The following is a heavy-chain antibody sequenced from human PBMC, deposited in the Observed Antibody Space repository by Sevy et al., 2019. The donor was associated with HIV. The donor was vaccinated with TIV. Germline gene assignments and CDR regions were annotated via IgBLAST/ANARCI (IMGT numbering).Heavy chain of an antibody. D-gene: IGHD6-13*01. CDR2: ISYSGNS. CDR3: ARRAAGAGRVHEYFHH. CDR1: GGSVSDKGYY. Sequence: SETLSLTCAVSGGSVSDKGYYWVWIRQPPGKGLEWIGSISYSGNSYYNPSLKSRVAMSVDTSRNQFSLKLSSVTATDTAVYHCARRAAGAGRVHEYFHHWGQGTLVTVSS. V-gene: IGHV4-39*01. J-gene: IGHJ1*01.